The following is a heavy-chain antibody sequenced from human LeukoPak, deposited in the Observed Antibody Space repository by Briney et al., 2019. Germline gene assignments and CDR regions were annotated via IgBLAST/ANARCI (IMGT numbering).Heavy chain of an antibody. D-gene: IGHD3-3*02. CDR1: GGSINTYY. CDR3: ARDSTGYWYFDL. CDR2: IYYSGST. V-gene: IGHV4-59*01. Sequence: SETLSLTCTVSGGSINTYYWSWIRQPPGKGLEWIGYIYYSGSTNYNPSLKSRVTILVDTSKNQFSLKLSSVTAADTAVYYCARDSTGYWYFDLWGRGTLVSVSS. J-gene: IGHJ2*01.